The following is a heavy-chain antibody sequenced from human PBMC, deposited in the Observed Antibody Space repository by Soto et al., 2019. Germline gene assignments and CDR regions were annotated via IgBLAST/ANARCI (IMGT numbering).Heavy chain of an antibody. CDR1: GFAFSRFW. D-gene: IGHD2-21*01. J-gene: IGHJ2*01. CDR3: ARDSPDSSYFDL. CDR2: IKQDGTEK. Sequence: GGSLRLSCAASGFAFSRFWMNWVRQAPGRGLEWVANIKQDGTEKYYMDYVKSRFTISRDNAKNSLYLRINSLGAGDSAVYYCARDSPDSSYFDLWGRGTLVTVSS. V-gene: IGHV3-7*01.